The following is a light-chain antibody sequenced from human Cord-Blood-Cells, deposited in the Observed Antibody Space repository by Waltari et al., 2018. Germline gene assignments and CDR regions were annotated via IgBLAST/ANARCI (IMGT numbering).Light chain of an antibody. J-gene: IGLJ2*01. CDR3: QVWDSSSDHPVV. CDR1: NIGRQR. Sequence: SSVLTQPPSVSVAPGKTARITSGGNNIGRQRVHWYQQKPGQAPVLVVYDDSDRPSGIPERCSGSNSGNTATLTISRVEAGDEADYYCQVWDSSSDHPVVFGGGTKLTVL. V-gene: IGLV3-21*03. CDR2: DDS.